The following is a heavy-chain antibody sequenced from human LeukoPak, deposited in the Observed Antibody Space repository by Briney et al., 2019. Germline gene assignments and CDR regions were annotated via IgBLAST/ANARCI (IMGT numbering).Heavy chain of an antibody. D-gene: IGHD3-22*01. CDR1: GYTFTGYY. Sequence: ASVKVSCTASGYTFTGYYIHWVRQAPGQGLEWMGWINPNSGGTNYAQKFQGRVTMTRDTSISTAYMELSRLRSDDTAVYYCARGYYYDISGYYCRYWGQGTLVTVSS. V-gene: IGHV1-2*02. J-gene: IGHJ4*02. CDR2: INPNSGGT. CDR3: ARGYYYDISGYYCRY.